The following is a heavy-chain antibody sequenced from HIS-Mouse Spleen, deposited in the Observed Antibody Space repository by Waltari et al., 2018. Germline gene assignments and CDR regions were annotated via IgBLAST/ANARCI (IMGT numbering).Heavy chain of an antibody. CDR1: GGSISSSSYY. Sequence: QLQLQESGPGLVKPSETLSLTCTAAGGSISSSSYYWRWIRQPPGKGLEWIGSIYYSGSTYYNPSLKSRVTISVDTSKNQFSLKLSSVTAADTAVYYCAREIPYSSSWYDWYFDLWGRGTLVTVSS. CDR3: AREIPYSSSWYDWYFDL. CDR2: IYYSGST. J-gene: IGHJ2*01. D-gene: IGHD6-13*01. V-gene: IGHV4-39*07.